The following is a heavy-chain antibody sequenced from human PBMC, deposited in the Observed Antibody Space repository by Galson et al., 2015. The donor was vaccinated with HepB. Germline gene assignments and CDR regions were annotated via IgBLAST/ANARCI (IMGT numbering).Heavy chain of an antibody. Sequence: SLRLSCAASGFTFSYYAMSWVRPAPGKGLEWVSAITPSGDNTYSADSMKGRFTISRDNSKNTLFLQMNSLRADDTAIYFCAKVFPEKTDGWYRQALYYFDSWGHGTRVTVSS. CDR1: GFTFSYYA. CDR2: ITPSGDNT. V-gene: IGHV3-23*01. CDR3: AKVFPEKTDGWYRQALYYFDS. D-gene: IGHD6-19*01. J-gene: IGHJ4*01.